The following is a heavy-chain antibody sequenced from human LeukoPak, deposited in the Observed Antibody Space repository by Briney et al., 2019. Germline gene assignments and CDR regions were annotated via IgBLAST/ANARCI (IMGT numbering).Heavy chain of an antibody. CDR2: IYYSGST. D-gene: IGHD3-10*01. CDR1: GGFISSYY. V-gene: IGHV4-59*01. CDR3: AAHLWFGELFSWFDP. J-gene: IGHJ5*02. Sequence: SETLSLTCTVSGGFISSYYWSWIRQPPGKGLEWIGYIYYSGSTNYNPSLKSRVTISVDTSKNQFSLKLSSVTAADTAVYYCAAHLWFGELFSWFDPWGQGTLVTVSS.